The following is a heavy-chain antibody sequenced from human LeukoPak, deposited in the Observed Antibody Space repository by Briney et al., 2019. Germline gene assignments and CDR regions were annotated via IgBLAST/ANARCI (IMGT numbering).Heavy chain of an antibody. CDR1: GGSFSAYY. D-gene: IGHD6-13*01. V-gene: IGHV4-34*01. J-gene: IGHJ5*02. Sequence: SETLSLTCAVYGGSFSAYYWSWIRQPPGKGLEWIGEINHSGSTNYNPSLKSRVTISIDTSKNQFSLEMSFVTAADTAVYYCARGRGARSSRWYNWFDPWGQGTLVTASS. CDR3: ARGRGARSSRWYNWFDP. CDR2: INHSGST.